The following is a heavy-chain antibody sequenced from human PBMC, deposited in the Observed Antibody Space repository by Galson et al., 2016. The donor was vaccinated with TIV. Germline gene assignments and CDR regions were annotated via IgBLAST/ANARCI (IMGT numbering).Heavy chain of an antibody. J-gene: IGHJ3*01. V-gene: IGHV5-51*01. D-gene: IGHD5-24*01. Sequence: QSGAEVKKPGEPLKISCEGSGYSFSSYWIGWVRHKPGEGLEWIGIIHPADSDTRYSPSFRGQVTMSADKAINGAYLQLRTLRASDSAMYYCARRKEMTTNRRDAFDLWGQGTMVIVSS. CDR2: IHPADSDT. CDR1: GYSFSSYW. CDR3: ARRKEMTTNRRDAFDL.